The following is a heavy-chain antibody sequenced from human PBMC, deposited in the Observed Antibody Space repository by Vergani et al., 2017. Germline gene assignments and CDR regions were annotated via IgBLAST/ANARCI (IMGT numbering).Heavy chain of an antibody. V-gene: IGHV4-59*01. J-gene: IGHJ5*02. CDR3: GRVADFYGLGSRLLDL. Sequence: QVRLQESGPGLVKPSETLSLTCSVSGGSMSGYYWCWIRQPPGKELEWIGYMYHSVSTNYNPSLETRVTISGDTSKNQFSLKLNSVTAADTAVYYCGRVADFYGLGSRLLDLWGQGILVTVSS. CDR1: GGSMSGYY. D-gene: IGHD3-10*01. CDR2: MYHSVST.